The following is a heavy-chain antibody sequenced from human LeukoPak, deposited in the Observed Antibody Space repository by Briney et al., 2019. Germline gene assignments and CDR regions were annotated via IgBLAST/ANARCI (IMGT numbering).Heavy chain of an antibody. CDR3: AKDLRLYCSSTSCYG. CDR2: ISGSGLNT. Sequence: GGSLRLSCAASGFTFGGYAMSWVRQAPGKGLEWVSAISGSGLNTFYSHSVKGRFTISRDNSENTLYLQMNSLRAEDTAVYYCAKDLRLYCSSTSCYGWGQGTLVTVSS. J-gene: IGHJ4*02. CDR1: GFTFGGYA. V-gene: IGHV3-23*01. D-gene: IGHD2-2*01.